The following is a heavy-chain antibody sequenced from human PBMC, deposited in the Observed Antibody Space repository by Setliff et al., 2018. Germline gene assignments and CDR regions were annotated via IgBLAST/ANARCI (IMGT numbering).Heavy chain of an antibody. V-gene: IGHV1-18*01. J-gene: IGHJ4*02. Sequence: GASVKVSCKTSGYTFNTFGISWVRRAPGQGLDWMGWISPYNGDTKSAQKFQGRVTMTIDTSTSTAYVGVRSLTYDDTAVYYCARVRPCGVDCSTGVGGPYYFDPWGQGTLVTVSS. CDR3: ARVRPCGVDCSTGVGGPYYFDP. CDR1: GYTFNTFG. CDR2: ISPYNGDT. D-gene: IGHD2-21*02.